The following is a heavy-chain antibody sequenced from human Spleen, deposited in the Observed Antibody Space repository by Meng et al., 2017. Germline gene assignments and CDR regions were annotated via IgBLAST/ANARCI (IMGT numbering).Heavy chain of an antibody. Sequence: ASVKVSCKASGNRSNNFYFYWVRQAPGHGHEYMGMISPSGTSTNYAQKFQGRVTMARDTSISTAYMELSRLRSDDTAVYYCARWGYGDSFDYWGQGTLVTVSS. J-gene: IGHJ4*02. CDR2: ISPSGTST. D-gene: IGHD4-17*01. CDR3: ARWGYGDSFDY. CDR1: GNRSNNFY. V-gene: IGHV1-2*02.